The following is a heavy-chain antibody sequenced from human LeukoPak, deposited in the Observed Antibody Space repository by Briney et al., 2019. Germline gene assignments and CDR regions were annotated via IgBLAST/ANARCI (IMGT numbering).Heavy chain of an antibody. CDR3: ARAIAVAGQGGNWFDP. Sequence: SQTLSLTCAISGDSVSSNSAAWNWIRQSPSRGLEWLGRTYYRSKWYNDYAVSVKSRITINPDTSKNQFSLQLNSVTPEDTAVYYCARAIAVAGQGGNWFDPWGQGTLVTVSS. D-gene: IGHD6-19*01. J-gene: IGHJ5*02. CDR1: GDSVSSNSAA. V-gene: IGHV6-1*01. CDR2: TYYRSKWYN.